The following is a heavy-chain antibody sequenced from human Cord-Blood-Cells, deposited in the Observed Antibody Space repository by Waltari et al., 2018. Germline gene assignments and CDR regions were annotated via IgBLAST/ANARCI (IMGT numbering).Heavy chain of an antibody. Sequence: QVQLVQSGAEVKKPGASVKVSCKASGSTFTGYYLPWVRQAPGQGLEWRGWINPNCGGKNYAQKFQGWVPMTRDTSISAAYMELSRLRSDDTAVYYCARGGSQNWFDPWGQGTLVTVSS. CDR3: ARGGSQNWFDP. D-gene: IGHD5-12*01. CDR1: GSTFTGYY. CDR2: INPNCGGK. J-gene: IGHJ5*02. V-gene: IGHV1-2*04.